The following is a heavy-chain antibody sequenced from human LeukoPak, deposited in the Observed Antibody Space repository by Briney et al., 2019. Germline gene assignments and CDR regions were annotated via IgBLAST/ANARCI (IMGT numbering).Heavy chain of an antibody. Sequence: ASVKVSCKASGYTFAGYYMHWVRQAPGQGLEWMGWINPNSGGTNFAQKFQGWVTMTRDTSISTAYMELSRLRSDDTAVYYCARGLYGSSSWYGDYWGQGTLVTVSS. J-gene: IGHJ4*02. V-gene: IGHV1-2*04. CDR2: INPNSGGT. CDR1: GYTFAGYY. D-gene: IGHD6-13*01. CDR3: ARGLYGSSSWYGDY.